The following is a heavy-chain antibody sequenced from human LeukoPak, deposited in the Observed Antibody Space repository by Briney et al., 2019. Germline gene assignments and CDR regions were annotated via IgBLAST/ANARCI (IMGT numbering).Heavy chain of an antibody. CDR1: GYSFSTYW. D-gene: IGHD3-22*01. V-gene: IGHV5-51*01. J-gene: IGHJ4*02. Sequence: LGESLKISCKGSGYSFSTYWIGWVRQMSGKGLEWMGIIYPGDSHTIYSPSFQGQVTISADKSISTASLQWSSLKASDTAMYYCARASTYYYDTSGYFFDYWGQGTLVTVSS. CDR2: IYPGDSHT. CDR3: ARASTYYYDTSGYFFDY.